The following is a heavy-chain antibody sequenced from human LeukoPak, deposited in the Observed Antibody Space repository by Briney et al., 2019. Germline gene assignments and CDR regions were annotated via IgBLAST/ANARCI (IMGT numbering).Heavy chain of an antibody. D-gene: IGHD3-10*01. V-gene: IGHV3-48*03. CDR2: ISSSGSTI. Sequence: GGSLRLSCAASGFTFSSYEMNWVRQAPGKGLEWVSYISSSGSTIYYADSVKGRFTISRDNAKNSLYLQMNNLRAEDTAVYYCARGLLLWFGESSEAFDIWGQGTMVTVSS. CDR3: ARGLLLWFGESSEAFDI. J-gene: IGHJ3*02. CDR1: GFTFSSYE.